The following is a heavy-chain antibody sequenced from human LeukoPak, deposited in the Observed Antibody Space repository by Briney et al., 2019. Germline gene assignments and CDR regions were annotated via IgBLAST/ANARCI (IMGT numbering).Heavy chain of an antibody. D-gene: IGHD3-10*01. CDR1: GFAFGDYN. Sequence: GGSLRLSCTTSGFAFGDYNMNWVRQAPGKGLEWVGYIRSKIHDGTTGYAASVEGRFTISRDDSESIVYLQMTSLKSDDTAVYYCSRGQQYSYGPEFDYWGQGTLITVSS. CDR3: SRGQQYSYGPEFDY. CDR2: IRSKIHDGTT. V-gene: IGHV3-49*04. J-gene: IGHJ4*02.